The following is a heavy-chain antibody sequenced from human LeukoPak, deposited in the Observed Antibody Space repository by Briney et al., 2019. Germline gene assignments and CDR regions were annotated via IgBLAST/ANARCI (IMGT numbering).Heavy chain of an antibody. J-gene: IGHJ6*02. CDR1: GFTFSDCY. CDR2: ISSSGSTI. Sequence: GGSLRLSCAASGFTFSDCYMSWIRQAPGKGLEWVSYISSSGSTIYYADSVKGRFTISRDNAKNSLYLQMNSLRAEDTAVYYCARVPRATYYYGMDVWGQGTTVTVSS. V-gene: IGHV3-11*01. CDR3: ARVPRATYYYGMDV.